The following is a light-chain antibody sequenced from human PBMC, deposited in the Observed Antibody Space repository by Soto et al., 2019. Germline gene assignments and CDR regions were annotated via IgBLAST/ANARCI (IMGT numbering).Light chain of an antibody. J-gene: IGKJ4*01. V-gene: IGKV1-5*03. CDR2: KAT. CDR3: QQYNTYFSLT. CDR1: QTISSW. Sequence: DILMTQSPTSLSASVGDIVTITCRASQTISSWVAWYQQKPGKAPKLLIYKATSLETGVPARFSGSGSGTEFTLTISGPQPDDFASYYCQQYNTYFSLTFGGGTKVDIK.